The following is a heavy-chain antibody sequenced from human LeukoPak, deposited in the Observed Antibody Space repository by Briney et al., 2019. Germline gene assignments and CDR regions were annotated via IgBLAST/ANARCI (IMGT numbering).Heavy chain of an antibody. Sequence: GGSLRLSCAASGFTFSSYSMIWVRQAPGKGLEWVSSITRSSIYIYYADSVKGRFTISRDNAKNSLFLQMNSLRAEDTAVYYCARVLRYCSGGNCYSGGLGYMDVWGKGTTVTISS. CDR2: ITRSSIYI. CDR3: ARVLRYCSGGNCYSGGLGYMDV. J-gene: IGHJ6*03. V-gene: IGHV3-21*04. D-gene: IGHD2-15*01. CDR1: GFTFSSYS.